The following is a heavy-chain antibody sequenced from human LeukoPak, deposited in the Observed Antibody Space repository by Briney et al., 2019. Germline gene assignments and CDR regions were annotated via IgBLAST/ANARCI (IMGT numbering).Heavy chain of an antibody. CDR2: ISSRSDYI. D-gene: IGHD2-21*02. CDR1: GFTVDGYT. J-gene: IGHJ4*02. Sequence: GGSLRLSCAASGFTVDGYTMNWVRQAPGKWLEWVASISSRSDYIYYADSVRGRFTVSRENAKNSLSLQMNTLRAEDTATYYCARAEASVTAFDFWGQGSLVTVSS. V-gene: IGHV3-21*01. CDR3: ARAEASVTAFDF.